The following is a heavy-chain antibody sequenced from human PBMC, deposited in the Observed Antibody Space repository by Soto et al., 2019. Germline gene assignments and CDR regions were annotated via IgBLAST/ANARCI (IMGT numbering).Heavy chain of an antibody. CDR3: ASSTTGVYVFHD. V-gene: IGHV1-69*02. D-gene: IGHD1-1*01. CDR2: IIPVLGVE. Sequence: QVQLVQSGAEVKNPGSSVKVSCKGSGDTFTRSVISWVRQVPGQRLEWMGRIIPVLGVENHAQNFQGRATVTADKSTSTAYLELNSLKSEDTAIYYCASSTTGVYVFHDWGQGTLVTVSS. CDR1: GDTFTRSV. J-gene: IGHJ4*02.